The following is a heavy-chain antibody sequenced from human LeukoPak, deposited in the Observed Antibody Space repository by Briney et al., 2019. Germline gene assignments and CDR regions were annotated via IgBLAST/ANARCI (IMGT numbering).Heavy chain of an antibody. CDR2: INPNSGGT. Sequence: ASVKVSCKASGYTFTGYYMHWVRQAPGQGLEWMGWINPNSGGTNYAQKFQGRVTMTRDTSISTAYMELSRLRSDDTAVYHCVRESDVWSGPGIGRPLDVWGKGTTVTVSS. J-gene: IGHJ6*04. V-gene: IGHV1-2*02. CDR3: VRESDVWSGPGIGRPLDV. CDR1: GYTFTGYY. D-gene: IGHD3-3*01.